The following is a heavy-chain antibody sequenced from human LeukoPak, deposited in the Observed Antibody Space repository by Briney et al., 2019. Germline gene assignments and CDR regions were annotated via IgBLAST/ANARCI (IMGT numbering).Heavy chain of an antibody. CDR3: ARDRDGYK. CDR2: IYHSGST. J-gene: IGHJ4*02. Sequence: PSETLSLTCTVSGYSISSGYYWGWIRQPPGKGLEWIGSIYHSGSTYYNPSLKSRVTISVDTSKNQFSLKLSSVTAADTAVYYCARDRDGYKWGQGTLVTVSS. CDR1: GYSISSGYY. V-gene: IGHV4-38-2*02. D-gene: IGHD5-24*01.